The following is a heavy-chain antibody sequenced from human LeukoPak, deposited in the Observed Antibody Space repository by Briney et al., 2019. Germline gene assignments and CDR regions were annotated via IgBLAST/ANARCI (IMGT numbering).Heavy chain of an antibody. J-gene: IGHJ6*04. CDR2: ISSSSSYT. CDR1: GFTFSDYY. V-gene: IGHV3-11*06. Sequence: GGSLRLSCAASGFTFSDYYMSWIRQAPGKGLEWVSYISSSSSYTNYADSVEGRFTISRDNAKNSLYLQMNSLRAEDTAVYYCARDPIVVVPAATGHYYYYYGMDVWGKGTTVTVSS. D-gene: IGHD2-2*01. CDR3: ARDPIVVVPAATGHYYYYYGMDV.